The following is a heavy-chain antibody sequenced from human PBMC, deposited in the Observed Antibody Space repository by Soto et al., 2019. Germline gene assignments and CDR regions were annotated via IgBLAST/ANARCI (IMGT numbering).Heavy chain of an antibody. CDR3: ARDSMRVVAAIDGMDV. Sequence: ASVKVSCKASGGTFSSYAISWVRQAPGQGLEWMGGIIPIFGTANYAQKFQGRVTITADESTSTAYMELSSLRSEDTAVYYCARDSMRVVAAIDGMDVWGQGTTVTVSS. CDR2: IIPIFGTA. CDR1: GGTFSSYA. V-gene: IGHV1-69*13. J-gene: IGHJ6*02. D-gene: IGHD2-15*01.